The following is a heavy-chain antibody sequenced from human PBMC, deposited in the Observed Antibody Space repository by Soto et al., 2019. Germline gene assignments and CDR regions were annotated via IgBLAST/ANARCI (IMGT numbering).Heavy chain of an antibody. D-gene: IGHD1-26*01. CDR1: GGTFRSYA. CDR3: AREWELQYNWFDP. V-gene: IGHV1-69*13. J-gene: IGHJ5*02. Sequence: QVQLVQSGAEVKKPGSSVKVSCKPSGGTFRSYAISWVRQAPGQGLEWMGGIIPIFGTANYAQKFQGRVTVTADESTSTAYMELSSLRSEDTAVYYCAREWELQYNWFDPWGQGTLVTVSS. CDR2: IIPIFGTA.